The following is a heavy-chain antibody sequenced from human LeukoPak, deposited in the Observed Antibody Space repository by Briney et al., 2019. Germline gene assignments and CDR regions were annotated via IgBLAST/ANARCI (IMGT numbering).Heavy chain of an antibody. CDR1: GFTFSSYA. CDR2: VSYDGGHK. D-gene: IGHD2-15*01. CDR3: AAEYCSGGSCYTGHSGHDY. J-gene: IGHJ4*02. Sequence: GGSLRLSCAGSGFTFSSYAMHWVRQAPGEGLEWVSVVSYDGGHKFYAESVKGRFTISRDTFTNTLYLQMNSLRPEGTALYYCAAEYCSGGSCYTGHSGHDYWGQGTLVTVSS. V-gene: IGHV3-30*04.